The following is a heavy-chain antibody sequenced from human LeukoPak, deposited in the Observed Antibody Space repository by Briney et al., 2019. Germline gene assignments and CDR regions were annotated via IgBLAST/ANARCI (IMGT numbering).Heavy chain of an antibody. Sequence: GRSLRLSCAASGFTFRSYAMHWVRQAPGEGLEWVAVISYDGSNKYYADSVKGRFTISRDNSKNTLYLQMNSLRAEDTAVYYCARGITAMDAWGQGTLVTVSS. CDR1: GFTFRSYA. CDR3: ARGITAMDA. V-gene: IGHV3-30-3*01. D-gene: IGHD5-18*01. J-gene: IGHJ5*02. CDR2: ISYDGSNK.